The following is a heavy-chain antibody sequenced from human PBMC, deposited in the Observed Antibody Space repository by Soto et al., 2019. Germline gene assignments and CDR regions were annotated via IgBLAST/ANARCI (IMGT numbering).Heavy chain of an antibody. D-gene: IGHD1-26*01. J-gene: IGHJ4*02. CDR1: GFTSSTYW. V-gene: IGHV3-74*01. CDR3: ARGGIVGVTSY. Sequence: EVQLVESGGGLVQPGGSLRLSCAASGFTSSTYWMHGVRRAPGKGLVWVSRINSDGSSTSYADSVKGRFTISRDNAKNTLYLQMNSLRAEDTAVYYCARGGIVGVTSYWGQGTLVTVSS. CDR2: INSDGSST.